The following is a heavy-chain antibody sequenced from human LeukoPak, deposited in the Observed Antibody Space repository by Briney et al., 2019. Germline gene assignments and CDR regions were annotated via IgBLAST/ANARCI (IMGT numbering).Heavy chain of an antibody. D-gene: IGHD3-10*01. CDR3: TRSQNYYGSGDY. CDR2: IYYSGSA. J-gene: IGHJ4*02. Sequence: SETLSLTCTVSGGSVSNGNYYWSWLRQPPGKALEWIGYIYYSGSANYNPSLEGRVTISVDTSKNQFSVKLSSVTAADTAVYYCTRSQNYYGSGDYWSQGTLVTVSS. V-gene: IGHV4-61*01. CDR1: GGSVSNGNYY.